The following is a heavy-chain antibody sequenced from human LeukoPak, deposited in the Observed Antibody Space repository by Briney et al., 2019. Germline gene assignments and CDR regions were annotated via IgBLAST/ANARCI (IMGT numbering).Heavy chain of an antibody. CDR2: INPSGGST. J-gene: IGHJ4*02. V-gene: IGHV1-46*01. CDR3: ARGSRGYRGYDLFDY. CDR1: GYTFTSYY. Sequence: ASVKVSCKASGYTFTSYYMHWVRQAPGQGLEWMGIINPSGGSTSYAQKFQGRVTMTRDTSTSTVYMELSSLRSEDTAVYYCARGSRGYRGYDLFDYWGQGTLVTVSS. D-gene: IGHD5-12*01.